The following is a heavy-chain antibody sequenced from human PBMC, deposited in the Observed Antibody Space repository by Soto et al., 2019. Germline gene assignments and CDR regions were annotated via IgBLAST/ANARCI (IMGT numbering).Heavy chain of an antibody. Sequence: QITLKESGPPLVKPTQTLTLTCTFSGFSLSTSGVGVVWIRQPPGKALEWLGIIYWDDDKRYSPSLKSRLTITTDTSKHEVVPTMHNMCPVDTGTYYCAHNLVAGTSWFDPWGQGTLVTVSS. V-gene: IGHV2-5*02. CDR1: GFSLSTSGVG. CDR2: IYWDDDK. CDR3: AHNLVAGTSWFDP. D-gene: IGHD6-19*01. J-gene: IGHJ5*02.